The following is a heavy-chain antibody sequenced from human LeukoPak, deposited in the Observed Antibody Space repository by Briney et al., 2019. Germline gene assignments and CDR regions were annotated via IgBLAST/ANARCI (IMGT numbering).Heavy chain of an antibody. V-gene: IGHV3-30*04. Sequence: GRSLRLSCAASGFTFSSYAMHWVRQAPGKGLEWVAVISYDGSNKYYADSVKGRFTISRDNSKNTLYLQMNSLRAEDTAVYYCAREYYYDEDAGNYWDQGILVTVSS. J-gene: IGHJ4*02. CDR3: AREYYYDEDAGNY. CDR2: ISYDGSNK. CDR1: GFTFSSYA. D-gene: IGHD3-22*01.